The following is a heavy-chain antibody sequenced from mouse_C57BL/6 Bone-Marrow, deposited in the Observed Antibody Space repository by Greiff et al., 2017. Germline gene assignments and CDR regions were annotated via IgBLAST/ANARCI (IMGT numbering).Heavy chain of an antibody. V-gene: IGHV1-81*01. D-gene: IGHD1-1*01. J-gene: IGHJ2*01. CDR1: GYTFTSYG. CDR3: ARWNYGSSDENY. Sequence: QVQLQQSGAELARPGASVKLSCKASGYTFTSYGISWVKQRTGQGLEWIGEIYPRSGNTYYNEKFKGKATLTADKSSSTAYMELRSLTSEDSAVYFCARWNYGSSDENYWGQGTTLTVSS. CDR2: IYPRSGNT.